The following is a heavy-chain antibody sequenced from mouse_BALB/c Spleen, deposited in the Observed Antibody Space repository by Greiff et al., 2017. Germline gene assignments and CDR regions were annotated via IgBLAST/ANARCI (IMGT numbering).Heavy chain of an antibody. Sequence: EVQVVESGGGLVQPGGSRKLSCAASGFTFSSFGMHWVRQAPEKGLEWVAYISSGSSTIYYADTVKGRFTISRDNPKNTLFLQMTSLRSEDTAMYYCARWRRDWYFDVWGAGTTVTVSS. J-gene: IGHJ1*01. CDR2: ISSGSSTI. CDR3: ARWRRDWYFDV. V-gene: IGHV5-17*02. CDR1: GFTFSSFG.